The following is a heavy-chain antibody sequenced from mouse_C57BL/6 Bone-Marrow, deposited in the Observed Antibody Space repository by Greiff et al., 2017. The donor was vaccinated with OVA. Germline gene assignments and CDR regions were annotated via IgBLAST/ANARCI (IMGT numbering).Heavy chain of an antibody. CDR2: ISDGGSYT. Sequence: EVKLVESGGGLVKPGGSLKLSCAASGFTFSSYAMSWVRQTPEKRLEWVATISDGGSYTYYPDNVKGRFTISRDNAKNNLYLQMSHLKSEDTAMYYCASLYYYGFFGWGTGTTVTVSS. V-gene: IGHV5-4*03. J-gene: IGHJ1*03. D-gene: IGHD1-1*01. CDR3: ASLYYYGFFG. CDR1: GFTFSSYA.